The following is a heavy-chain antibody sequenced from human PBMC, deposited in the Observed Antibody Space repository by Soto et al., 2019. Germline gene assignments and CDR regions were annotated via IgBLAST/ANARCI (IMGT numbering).Heavy chain of an antibody. D-gene: IGHD1-26*01. J-gene: IGHJ6*04. V-gene: IGHV3-23*01. CDR3: AKGAELDV. CDR1: GFSFSSFA. CDR2: IGDSGAST. Sequence: EVLLLESGGGLVQPGGSLRLSCEASGFSFSSFAMNWVRQAPGKGLEWVSAIGDSGASTYYADSVKGRFTISRDNSRNTVYLLLISLRAEVTAVYYCAKGAELDVWGNGTTVTVSS.